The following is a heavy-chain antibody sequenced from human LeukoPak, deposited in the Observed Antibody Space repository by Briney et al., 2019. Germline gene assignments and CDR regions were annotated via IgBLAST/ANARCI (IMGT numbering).Heavy chain of an antibody. V-gene: IGHV3-7*01. CDR1: GFPLNDNY. J-gene: IGHJ3*02. CDR2: IKQDGSEK. Sequence: QSGGSLRLSCAASGFPLNDNYMSWIRQAPGKGLECVAIIKQDGSEKYYVNSVKGRFTISRDNAKNSLYLQMNSLRAEDTAVYYCARDVFSLGSGRYVGGAFDIWGQGTMVTVSS. D-gene: IGHD1-26*01. CDR3: ARDVFSLGSGRYVGGAFDI.